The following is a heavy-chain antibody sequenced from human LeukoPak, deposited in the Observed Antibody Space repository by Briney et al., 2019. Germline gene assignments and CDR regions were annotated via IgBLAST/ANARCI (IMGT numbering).Heavy chain of an antibody. J-gene: IGHJ4*02. CDR1: GFTFSSYA. CDR3: AKEGSLDEWNYDYFGY. V-gene: IGHV3-23*01. CDR2: ISGSGGST. D-gene: IGHD1-7*01. Sequence: GGSLRLSCAASGFTFSSYAMSWVRQAPGEGLEWVSAISGSGGSTYYADSVKGRFTISRDNSKNTLYLQMNSLRAEDTAVYYCAKEGSLDEWNYDYFGYWGQGTLVTVSS.